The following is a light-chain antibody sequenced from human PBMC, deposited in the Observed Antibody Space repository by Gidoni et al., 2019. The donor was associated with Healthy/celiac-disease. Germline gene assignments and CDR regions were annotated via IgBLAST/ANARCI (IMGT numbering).Light chain of an antibody. CDR1: QSISSY. CDR2: AAS. J-gene: IGKJ2*01. V-gene: IGKV1-39*01. CDR3: QQSYSTLQYT. Sequence: RVTITCRASQSISSYLNWYQQKPGKAPKLLIYAASSLQSGVPSRFSGSGSGTDFTLTISSLQPEDFATYYCQQSYSTLQYTFGQXTKLEIK.